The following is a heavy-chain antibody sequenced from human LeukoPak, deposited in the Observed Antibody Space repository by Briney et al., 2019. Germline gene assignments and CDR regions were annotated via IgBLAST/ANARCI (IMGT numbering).Heavy chain of an antibody. V-gene: IGHV3-23*01. Sequence: PGGSLRLSCVASGCTFSSCAMSWVRQAPGKGLEWVSGISTSGGSKFYADSVKGRFTISRDNANNSLYLQMNSLRAEDTAVYHCARFGGEWGQGTMVTVSS. CDR3: ARFGGE. J-gene: IGHJ3*01. CDR2: ISTSGGSK. D-gene: IGHD3-10*01. CDR1: GCTFSSCA.